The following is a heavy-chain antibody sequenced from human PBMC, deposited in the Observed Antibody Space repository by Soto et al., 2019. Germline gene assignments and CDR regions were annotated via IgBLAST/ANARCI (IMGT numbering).Heavy chain of an antibody. D-gene: IGHD2-8*01. J-gene: IGHJ5*02. Sequence: SETLSLTCTVSGGSISSSSYYWGWIRQPPGKGLEWIGSIYYSGSTYYNPSLKSRVTISVDTSKNQFSLKLSSVTAADTAVYYCARELEDCTNGVCRNWFDPWGQGTLVTVS. CDR2: IYYSGST. CDR1: GGSISSSSYY. CDR3: ARELEDCTNGVCRNWFDP. V-gene: IGHV4-39*02.